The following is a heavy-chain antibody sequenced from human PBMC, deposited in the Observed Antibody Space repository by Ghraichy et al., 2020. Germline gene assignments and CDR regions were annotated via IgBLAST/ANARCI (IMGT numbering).Heavy chain of an antibody. CDR2: ISYDGSNK. CDR3: ALLTKGY. Sequence: GGSLRLSCAASGFTFSSYAMHWVRQAPGKGLEWVAVISYDGSNKYYADSVKGRFTISRDNSKNTLYLQMNSLRAEDTAVYYCALLTKGYWGQGTLVTVSS. CDR1: GFTFSSYA. D-gene: IGHD3-9*01. V-gene: IGHV3-30*04. J-gene: IGHJ4*02.